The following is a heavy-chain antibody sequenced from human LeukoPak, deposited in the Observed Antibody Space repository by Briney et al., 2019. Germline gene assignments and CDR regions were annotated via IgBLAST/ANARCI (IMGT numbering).Heavy chain of an antibody. CDR3: ARKRFGYESSGYYKQDYVFDI. CDR1: GGSISSSNW. Sequence: SETLSLTCAVSGGSISSSNWWSWVRQPPGKGLEWIGEIYHSGSTNYNPSLKSRVTISVDKSKNQFSLKLSSVTAADTAVYYWARKRFGYESSGYYKQDYVFDIWGQGTMVTVSS. D-gene: IGHD3-22*01. CDR2: IYHSGST. J-gene: IGHJ3*02. V-gene: IGHV4-4*02.